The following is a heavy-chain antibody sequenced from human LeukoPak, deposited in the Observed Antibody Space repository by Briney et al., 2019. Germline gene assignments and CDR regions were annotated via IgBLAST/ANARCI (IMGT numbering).Heavy chain of an antibody. Sequence: ASVKVSCKASGYTFTSYGISWVRQAPGQGLEWMGWISVSNGNTNYPQKVQGRVTMTTDTSTSTAYMELRSLTSDDTAVYYCARRGGYYYDSSGNSYVFDIWGQGTMVTVSS. CDR3: ARRGGYYYDSSGNSYVFDI. V-gene: IGHV1-18*01. D-gene: IGHD3-22*01. CDR2: ISVSNGNT. CDR1: GYTFTSYG. J-gene: IGHJ3*02.